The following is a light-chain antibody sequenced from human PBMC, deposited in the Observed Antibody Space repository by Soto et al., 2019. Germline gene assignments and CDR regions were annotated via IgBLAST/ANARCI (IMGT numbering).Light chain of an antibody. CDR2: GAS. V-gene: IGKV3-20*01. CDR3: QQYGSSGT. Sequence: EIVLTQSPGTVSLSPGERATLSCRASQSVSNNYLAWYQQKSGQAPRLLIYGASNRATGIPDRFSGSGSGTDFTLTISRLEPEDFAVYYCQQYGSSGTFGQGTKVDIK. CDR1: QSVSNNY. J-gene: IGKJ1*01.